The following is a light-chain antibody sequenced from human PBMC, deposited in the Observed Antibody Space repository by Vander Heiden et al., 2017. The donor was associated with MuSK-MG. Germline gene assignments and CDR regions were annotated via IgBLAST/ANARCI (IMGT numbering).Light chain of an antibody. CDR3: QQYDKYPLT. J-gene: IGKJ4*01. CDR1: QDIRDH. Sequence: DIQMTQSPSSLSASVGDRIIITCRASQDIRDHLAWFQQTPGKAPKSLIYAASNLESGVPLKFSGSGSGTVFTLTINGLQPEDSATYYCQQYDKYPLTFGGGTKVEI. CDR2: AAS. V-gene: IGKV1-16*02.